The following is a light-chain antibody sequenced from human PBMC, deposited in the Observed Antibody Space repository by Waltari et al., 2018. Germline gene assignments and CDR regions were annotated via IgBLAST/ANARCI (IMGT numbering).Light chain of an antibody. J-gene: IGLJ2*01. CDR1: NSYVGKYNP. CDR3: CSYTGGSIPVI. Sequence: QSALTQPASVSGSPGQSIPISCTGTNSYVGKYNPVSLYQQHPGKAPKLMIYEVSKRPSGISYRFSGSKSGDTASLTISGLQAEDEAEYYCCSYTGGSIPVIFGGGTKLTVL. V-gene: IGLV2-23*02. CDR2: EVS.